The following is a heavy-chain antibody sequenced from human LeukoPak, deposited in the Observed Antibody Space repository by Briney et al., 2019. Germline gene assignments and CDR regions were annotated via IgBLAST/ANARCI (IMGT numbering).Heavy chain of an antibody. CDR3: ARDRCSSTSCYGPGDY. J-gene: IGHJ4*02. Sequence: ASVKVSCKASGYTFTSYGISWVRQAPGQGLEWMGWISAYNGNTNYAQKLQGRVTMTTDTSTSTAYMELRSLRSDDTAVYYCARDRCSSTSCYGPGDYWGQGTLVTVSS. CDR2: ISAYNGNT. D-gene: IGHD2-2*01. CDR1: GYTFTSYG. V-gene: IGHV1-18*01.